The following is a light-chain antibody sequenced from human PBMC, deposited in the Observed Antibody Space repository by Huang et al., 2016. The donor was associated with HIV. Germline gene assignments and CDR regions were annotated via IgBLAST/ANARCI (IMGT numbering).Light chain of an antibody. CDR1: QNVSTN. J-gene: IGKJ1*01. CDR2: GAS. CDR3: QHYDNWAPAT. V-gene: IGKV3-15*01. Sequence: EIVMTQSPVTLSVSPGESATLSCRASQNVSTNLAWYQQKPGRAPRLLIYGASTRATSVPARFRARGAGTEFTLTVGGLRSDDFAVYCCQHYDNWAPATFGQGTKLEFK.